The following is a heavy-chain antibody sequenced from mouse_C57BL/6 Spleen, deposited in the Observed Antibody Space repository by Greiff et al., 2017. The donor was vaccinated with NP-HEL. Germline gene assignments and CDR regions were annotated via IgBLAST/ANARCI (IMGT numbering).Heavy chain of an antibody. CDR3: ASEGYGSSYGGYFDV. D-gene: IGHD1-1*01. CDR1: GYSITSGYY. Sequence: VQLQQSGPGLVKPSQSLSLTCSVTGYSITSGYYWNWIRQFPGNKLEWMGYISYDGSNNYNPSLKNRISITRDTSKNQFFLKLNSVTTEDTATYYCASEGYGSSYGGYFDVWGTGTTVTVSS. CDR2: ISYDGSN. J-gene: IGHJ1*03. V-gene: IGHV3-6*01.